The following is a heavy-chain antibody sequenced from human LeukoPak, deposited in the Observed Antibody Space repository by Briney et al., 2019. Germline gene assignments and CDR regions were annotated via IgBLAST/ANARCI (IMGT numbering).Heavy chain of an antibody. Sequence: PSETLSLTCTVSGGSVSSGSYCWRWIRQPPGKGLEWIGNFHFTASTTFPPSLTSRVSISIHTSNTQLSLNLSSVTAADTAVFYCARVPLYSSDLDGAFDIWGQGTLVTVSS. J-gene: IGHJ3*02. CDR3: ARVPLYSSDLDGAFDI. D-gene: IGHD5-18*01. CDR2: FHFTAST. V-gene: IGHV4-61*01. CDR1: GGSVSSGSYC.